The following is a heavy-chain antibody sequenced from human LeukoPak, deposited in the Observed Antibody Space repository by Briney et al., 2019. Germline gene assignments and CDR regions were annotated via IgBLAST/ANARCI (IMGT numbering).Heavy chain of an antibody. J-gene: IGHJ5*02. D-gene: IGHD6-13*01. CDR3: ARDSSSWYRDWFDP. Sequence: ASVKVSCKASGYTFTSYGISWVRQAPGQGLEWMGWINAGNGNTKYSQKFQGRVTITRDTSASTAYMELSSLRSEDTAVYYCARDSSSWYRDWFDPWGQGTLVTVSS. CDR1: GYTFTSYG. CDR2: INAGNGNT. V-gene: IGHV1-3*01.